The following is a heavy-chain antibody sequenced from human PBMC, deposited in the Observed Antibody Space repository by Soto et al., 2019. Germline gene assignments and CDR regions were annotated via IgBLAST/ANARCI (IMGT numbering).Heavy chain of an antibody. J-gene: IGHJ4*02. CDR3: GRWVSGSPDS. CDR1: GFTLSDHY. V-gene: IGHV3-72*01. D-gene: IGHD1-26*01. Sequence: EVQLVESGGGLVQPGGSLRLSCAASGFTLSDHYMDWVRQAPGKGLEWVGRTKNKANRYITEYAASVNGRFTISRDDSKNSVYLHMNSLKSEDTAGYYCGRWVSGSPDSWGQGTLVTVSS. CDR2: TKNKANRYIT.